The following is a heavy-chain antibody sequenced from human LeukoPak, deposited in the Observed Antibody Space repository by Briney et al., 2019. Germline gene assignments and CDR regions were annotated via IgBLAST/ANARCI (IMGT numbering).Heavy chain of an antibody. V-gene: IGHV4-39*07. CDR1: GVSISSSSYY. Sequence: SETLSLTCTVSGVSISSSSYYWGWIRQPPGKGLEWIGEINHSGSTNYNPSLKSRVTISVDTSKNQFSLKLSSVTAADTAVYYCARGLLWLSAFDIWGQGTMVTVSS. D-gene: IGHD5-18*01. J-gene: IGHJ3*02. CDR2: INHSGST. CDR3: ARGLLWLSAFDI.